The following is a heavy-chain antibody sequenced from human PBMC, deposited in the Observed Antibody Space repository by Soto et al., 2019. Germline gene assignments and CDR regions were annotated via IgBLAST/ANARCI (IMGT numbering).Heavy chain of an antibody. CDR1: GDSISNSRFY. CDR3: ARDFFDSSDYTTNWFDP. D-gene: IGHD3-22*01. CDR2: IYHTGNA. J-gene: IGHJ5*02. Sequence: PSETLSLTCSASGDSISNSRFYWAWIRQPPGEGLEWIGSIYHTGNAYYNPSLKSRVTISVDTSKNQFSLKLTSVTAADAALYYCARDFFDSSDYTTNWFDPRGQGTLVTVSS. V-gene: IGHV4-39*01.